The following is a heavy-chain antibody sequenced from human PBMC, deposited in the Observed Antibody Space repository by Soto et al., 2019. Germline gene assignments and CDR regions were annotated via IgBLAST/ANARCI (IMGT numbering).Heavy chain of an antibody. CDR3: AKDFAVSTWY. CDR2: ISDSGGST. CDR1: GFAISSYA. Sequence: EVQLLESGGGLVQPGGSLRLSCAVSGFAISSYAMIWVRQAPGKGLEWVSTISDSGGSTFYADSVKGRFSISRDNSKNTIYLQMNSLRAEDTAVNYCAKDFAVSTWYWGQGTLVSVSS. D-gene: IGHD2-8*01. J-gene: IGHJ4*02. V-gene: IGHV3-23*01.